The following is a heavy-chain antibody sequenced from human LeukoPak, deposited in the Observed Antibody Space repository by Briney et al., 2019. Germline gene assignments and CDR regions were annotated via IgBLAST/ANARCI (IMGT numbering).Heavy chain of an antibody. D-gene: IGHD4-17*01. CDR3: ARDRDYGDYVHDAFDI. Sequence: ASVKVSCKASGYTFTSYGISWVRQAPGQGLEWMGWISAYNGNTNYAQKLQGRVTMTTDTSTSTAYMELRGLRSDDTAVYYCARDRDYGDYVHDAFDIWGQGTMVTVSS. CDR2: ISAYNGNT. V-gene: IGHV1-18*01. J-gene: IGHJ3*02. CDR1: GYTFTSYG.